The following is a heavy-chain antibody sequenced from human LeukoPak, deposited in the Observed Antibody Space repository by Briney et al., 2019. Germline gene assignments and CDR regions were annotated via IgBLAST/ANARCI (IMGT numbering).Heavy chain of an antibody. D-gene: IGHD3-10*01. V-gene: IGHV3-48*02. CDR3: ARDRGYAFDI. CDR1: GFTFSTYS. CDR2: VGTASGII. Sequence: GGTLRLSCAASGFTFSTYSMNRVRQAPGKGLEWVAYVGTASGIISYADSVKGRFTISRDDAENSLYLQMNSLRDEDTAVYYCARDRGYAFDIWGQGTMVTVSS. J-gene: IGHJ3*02.